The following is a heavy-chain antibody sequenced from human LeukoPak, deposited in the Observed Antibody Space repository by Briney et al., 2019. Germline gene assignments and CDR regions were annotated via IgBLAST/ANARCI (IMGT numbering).Heavy chain of an antibody. V-gene: IGHV1-8*01. CDR2: MNPNSGNT. CDR3: ARDGGYYDFWSGYY. J-gene: IGHJ4*02. Sequence: ASVKVPCKASGYTFTSYDINWVRQATGQGLEWMGWMNPNSGNTGYAQKFQGRVTMTRNTSISTAYMELSSLRSEDTAVYYCARDGGYYDFWSGYYWAQGTLVTVSS. CDR1: GYTFTSYD. D-gene: IGHD3-3*01.